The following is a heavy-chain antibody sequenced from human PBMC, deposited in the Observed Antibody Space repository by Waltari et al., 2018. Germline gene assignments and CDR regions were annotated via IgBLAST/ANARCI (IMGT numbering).Heavy chain of an antibody. CDR3: ARDPGPLVGAPDY. CDR2: INPTKGDT. Sequence: QVQLVQSGTEVKKPGASVKVSCPASGYRFTDYHLHWVRQTPGQGLEWLRWINPTKGDTSYAQNFLGRVTMTSDTSINTVYMDLSGLRSDDTAVFYCARDPGPLVGAPDYWGQGTLVTVSS. CDR1: GYRFTDYH. D-gene: IGHD1-26*01. J-gene: IGHJ4*02. V-gene: IGHV1-2*02.